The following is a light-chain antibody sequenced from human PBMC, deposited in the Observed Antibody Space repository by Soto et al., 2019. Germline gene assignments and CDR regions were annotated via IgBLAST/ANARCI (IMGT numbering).Light chain of an antibody. CDR2: WAS. V-gene: IGKV4-1*01. CDR3: PQYYSAFFT. Sequence: DIVMTQSPDSLTVSLDERATINCKSSQSLLYSSNNKTYLAWYQHRPGQSPKMLIFWASARESGVPDRFAGSGSETDFTLTVSSLQPEDAAVYYCPQYYSAFFTFGQGTRLEIK. CDR1: QSLLYSSNNKTY. J-gene: IGKJ2*01.